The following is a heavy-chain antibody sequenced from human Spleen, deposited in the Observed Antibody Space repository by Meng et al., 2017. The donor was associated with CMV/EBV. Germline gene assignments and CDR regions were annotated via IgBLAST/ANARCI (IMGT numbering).Heavy chain of an antibody. CDR1: GFTFSTYS. J-gene: IGHJ4*02. CDR3: ARGVRYLEWLPHFFDY. CDR2: ISSSRTR. V-gene: IGHV3-48*04. Sequence: GESLKISCAASGFTFSTYSMNWVRQVPGKGLEWVSYISSSRTRYYADSVKGRFTISRDNAKNSLHLQMNSLRAEDTAVYYCARGVRYLEWLPHFFDYWGQGTLVTVSS. D-gene: IGHD3-3*01.